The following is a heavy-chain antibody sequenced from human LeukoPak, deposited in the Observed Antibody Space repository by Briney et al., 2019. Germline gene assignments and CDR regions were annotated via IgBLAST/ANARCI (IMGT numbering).Heavy chain of an antibody. D-gene: IGHD3-10*01. CDR2: ISSSSSYI. J-gene: IGHJ4*02. Sequence: AGGSLRLSCAASGFTFSSYSMNWVRQAPGKGLEWVSSISSSSSYIYYADSVKGRFTISRDNAKNSLYLQMNSLRAEDTAVYYCARDPVPAGGSGSYHPSDYWGQGTLVTVSS. CDR3: ARDPVPAGGSGSYHPSDY. V-gene: IGHV3-21*01. CDR1: GFTFSSYS.